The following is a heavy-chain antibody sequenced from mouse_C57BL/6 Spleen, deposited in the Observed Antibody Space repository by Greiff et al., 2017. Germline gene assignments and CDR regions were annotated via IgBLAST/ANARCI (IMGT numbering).Heavy chain of an antibody. CDR2: INPNNGGT. Sequence: SGPELVKPGASVKISCKASGYTFTDYYMNWVKQSHGKSLEWIGDINPNNGGTSYNQKFKGKATLTVDKSSSTAYMELRSLTSEDSAVYYCASEGWSDYWGQGTTLTVSS. D-gene: IGHD1-1*02. V-gene: IGHV1-26*01. CDR1: GYTFTDYY. J-gene: IGHJ2*01. CDR3: ASEGWSDY.